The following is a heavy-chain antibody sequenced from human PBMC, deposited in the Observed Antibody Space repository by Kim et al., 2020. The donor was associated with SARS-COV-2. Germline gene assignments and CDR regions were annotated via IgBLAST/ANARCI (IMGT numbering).Heavy chain of an antibody. Sequence: GGSLRLSCAASGFTFSSYSMNWVRQAPGKGLEWVSSISSSSYIYYADSVKGRFTISRDNAKNSLYLQMNSLRAEDTAVYYCARRGGYCSGGSCYSGWFDPWGQGTLVTVSS. V-gene: IGHV3-21*01. CDR2: ISSSSYI. CDR3: ARRGGYCSGGSCYSGWFDP. CDR1: GFTFSSYS. D-gene: IGHD2-15*01. J-gene: IGHJ5*02.